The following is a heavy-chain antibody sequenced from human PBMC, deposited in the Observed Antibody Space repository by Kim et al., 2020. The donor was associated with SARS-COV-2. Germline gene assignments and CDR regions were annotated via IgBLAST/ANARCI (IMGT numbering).Heavy chain of an antibody. Sequence: GGSLRLSCAASGFTFSSYGMHWVRQAPGKGLEWVAVISYDGSNKYYADSVKGRFTISRDNSKNTLYLQMNSLRAEDTAVYYCAKDWSSGFGTDYWGQGTLVTVSS. D-gene: IGHD3-22*01. CDR3: AKDWSSGFGTDY. V-gene: IGHV3-30*18. CDR1: GFTFSSYG. CDR2: ISYDGSNK. J-gene: IGHJ4*02.